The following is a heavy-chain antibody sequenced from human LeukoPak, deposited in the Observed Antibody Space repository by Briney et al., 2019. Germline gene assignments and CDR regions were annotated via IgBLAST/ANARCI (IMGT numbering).Heavy chain of an antibody. CDR2: INPSGGST. CDR3: ATGYCSSTSCYSLDY. V-gene: IGHV1-46*03. D-gene: IGHD2-2*01. CDR1: GYTFTSYY. J-gene: IGHJ4*02. Sequence: ASVKVSCKASGYTFTSYYMHWVRQAPGQGLEWIGIINPSGGSTSYAQKFQGRVTMTRDTSTSTVYMELSSLRSEDTAVYHCATGYCSSTSCYSLDYWGQGTLVTVSS.